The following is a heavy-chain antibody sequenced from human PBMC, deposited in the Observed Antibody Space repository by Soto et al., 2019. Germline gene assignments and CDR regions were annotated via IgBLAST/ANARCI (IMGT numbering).Heavy chain of an antibody. CDR3: AKVDYDFWSGYYAPPDY. D-gene: IGHD3-3*01. CDR1: GFTFSSYA. CDR2: ISGSGGST. J-gene: IGHJ4*02. Sequence: LRLSCAASGFTFSSYAMSWVRQAPGKGLEWVSAISGSGGSTYYADSVKGRFTISRDNSKNTLYLQMNSLRAEDTAVYYCAKVDYDFWSGYYAPPDYWGQGTLVTVSS. V-gene: IGHV3-23*01.